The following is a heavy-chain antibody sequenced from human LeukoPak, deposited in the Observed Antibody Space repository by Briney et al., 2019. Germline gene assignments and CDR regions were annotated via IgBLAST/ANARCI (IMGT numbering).Heavy chain of an antibody. V-gene: IGHV4-39*07. J-gene: IGHJ4*02. CDR2: IYYSGST. CDR1: GGSISSSSYY. Sequence: SETLSLTCTVSGGSISSSSYYWGWIRQPPGKGLEWIGSIYYSGSTYYNPSLKSRVTISVDTSKNQFSLKLSSVTAADTAVYYCARGANYDFWSGSPYYFDYWGQGTLVTVSS. CDR3: ARGANYDFWSGSPYYFDY. D-gene: IGHD3-3*01.